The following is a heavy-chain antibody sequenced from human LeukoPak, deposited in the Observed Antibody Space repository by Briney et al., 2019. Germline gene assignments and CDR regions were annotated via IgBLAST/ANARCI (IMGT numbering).Heavy chain of an antibody. D-gene: IGHD4-17*01. CDR3: ARGVDYGFYYYYYMDV. Sequence: ASVKVSCKASGYTFTGYYMHWVRQAPGQGLEWMGWVNPNSGNTGYAQKFQGRVTMTRNTSINTAYMELSSLRSEDTAVYYCARGVDYGFYYYYYMDVWGKGTTVTISS. CDR1: GYTFTGYY. V-gene: IGHV1-8*02. J-gene: IGHJ6*03. CDR2: VNPNSGNT.